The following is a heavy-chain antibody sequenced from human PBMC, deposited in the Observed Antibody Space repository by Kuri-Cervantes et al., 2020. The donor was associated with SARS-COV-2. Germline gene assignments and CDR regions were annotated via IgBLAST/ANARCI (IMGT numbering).Heavy chain of an antibody. D-gene: IGHD4-17*01. Sequence: SETLSLTCTVSGGSISSSSYYWGWIRQPPGKGLEWIGSIYYSGSTYYNPSLKSRVTISVDTSKNQFSLKLSSVTAADTAVYYCARDISKGGGLRHNNWGQGTLVTVSS. V-gene: IGHV4-39*02. J-gene: IGHJ4*02. CDR3: ARDISKGGGLRHNN. CDR1: GGSISSSSYY. CDR2: IYYSGST.